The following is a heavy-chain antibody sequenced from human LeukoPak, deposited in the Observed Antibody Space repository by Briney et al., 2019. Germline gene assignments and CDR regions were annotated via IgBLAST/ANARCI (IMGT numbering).Heavy chain of an antibody. V-gene: IGHV3-21*01. Sequence: KSGGSLRLSCAASGFTFSSYSMNWVRQAPGKGLGWGSSISSTISYIYYADSVKGRFIISRDHDKNSLYLQVNSLKAEDTAVYYCARAGSSSWVMTTNWFDPWGQGTLVTVSS. D-gene: IGHD6-13*01. CDR1: GFTFSSYS. CDR3: ARAGSSSWVMTTNWFDP. J-gene: IGHJ5*02. CDR2: ISSTISYI.